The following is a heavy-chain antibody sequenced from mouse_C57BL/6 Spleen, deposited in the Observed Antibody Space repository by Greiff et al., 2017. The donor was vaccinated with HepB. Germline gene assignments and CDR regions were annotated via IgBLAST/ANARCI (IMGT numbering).Heavy chain of an antibody. V-gene: IGHV1-19*01. CDR3: AISKGDWYFDV. CDR2: INPYNGGT. J-gene: IGHJ1*03. Sequence: EVQLQQSGPVLVKPGASVKMSCKASGYTFTDYYMNWVKQSHGKSLEWIGVINPYNGGTSYNQKFKGKATLTVDKSSSTAYMELNSLTSEDSAVYYCAISKGDWYFDVWGTGTTVTVSS. CDR1: GYTFTDYY.